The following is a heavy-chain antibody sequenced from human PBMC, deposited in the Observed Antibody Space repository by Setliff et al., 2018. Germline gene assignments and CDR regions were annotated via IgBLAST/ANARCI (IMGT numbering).Heavy chain of an antibody. Sequence: SVKVSCTASGGTFGSSALSWVRQAPGQGLEWMGGIIPMFDTGIYAEKFQGRVTLSADESTSTVYMELTRLRPEDTAIYYCARDKADYYDRSGYSGASDVWGQGTMVTVSS. CDR1: GGTFGSSA. V-gene: IGHV1-69*13. D-gene: IGHD3-22*01. J-gene: IGHJ3*01. CDR3: ARDKADYYDRSGYSGASDV. CDR2: IIPMFDTG.